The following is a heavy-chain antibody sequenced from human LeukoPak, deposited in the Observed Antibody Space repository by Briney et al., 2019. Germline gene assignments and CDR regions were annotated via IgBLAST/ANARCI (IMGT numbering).Heavy chain of an antibody. Sequence: PGGSLRLSCAASGFIFNNYAMSWVRQPPGKGLDWVSTISVSGITTYYAGSVKGRFSISRDNSKSTLYLQMSSLRAEDTAVYYCVKDQRFGDLDDYRGQGTLVTVSS. V-gene: IGHV3-23*01. J-gene: IGHJ4*02. D-gene: IGHD3-10*01. CDR3: VKDQRFGDLDDY. CDR1: GFIFNNYA. CDR2: ISVSGITT.